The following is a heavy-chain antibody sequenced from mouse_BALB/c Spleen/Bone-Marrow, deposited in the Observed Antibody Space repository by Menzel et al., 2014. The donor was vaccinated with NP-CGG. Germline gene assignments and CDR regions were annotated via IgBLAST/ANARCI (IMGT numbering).Heavy chain of an antibody. V-gene: IGHV2-9*02. CDR2: IWAGGST. J-gene: IGHJ4*01. CDR3: AIYYDYDYAMDY. D-gene: IGHD2-4*01. Sequence: VKVVESGPGLVAPSQSLSITCTVSGFSLTSYGVHWVRQPPGKGLEWLGVIWAGGSTNYNSALMSRLSISKDNSKSQVFLKMNSLQTDDTAMYYCAIYYDYDYAMDYWGQGTSVTVSS. CDR1: GFSLTSYG.